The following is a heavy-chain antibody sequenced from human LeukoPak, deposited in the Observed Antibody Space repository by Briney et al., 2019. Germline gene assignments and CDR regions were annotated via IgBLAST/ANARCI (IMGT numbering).Heavy chain of an antibody. V-gene: IGHV4-59*01. CDR3: ARDRGSYYDY. CDR2: MSYRGGT. Sequence: SETLSLICTVCGGSISSCYWNWIRHPTGKGLEWSGCMSYRGGTNYSPSLTSRVAISVDTSKNQFSLKLSSGTAADTAVYYCARDRGSYYDYWGQGTLVTVSS. J-gene: IGHJ4*02. CDR1: GGSISSCY. D-gene: IGHD1-26*01.